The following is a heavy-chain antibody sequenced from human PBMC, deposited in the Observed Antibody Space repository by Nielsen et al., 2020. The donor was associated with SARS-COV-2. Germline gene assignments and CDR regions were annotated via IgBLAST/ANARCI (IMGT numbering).Heavy chain of an antibody. Sequence: GGSLRLSCAASGFTFDDYAMHWVRQAPGKGLEWVSGISWNSGSIGYADSVKGRFTISRDNAKNSLYLQMNSLRAEDTALYYCASLAGGGSSWSVYYYGMDVWGQGTTVTVSS. V-gene: IGHV3-9*01. CDR3: ASLAGGGSSWSVYYYGMDV. CDR1: GFTFDDYA. D-gene: IGHD6-13*01. CDR2: ISWNSGSI. J-gene: IGHJ6*02.